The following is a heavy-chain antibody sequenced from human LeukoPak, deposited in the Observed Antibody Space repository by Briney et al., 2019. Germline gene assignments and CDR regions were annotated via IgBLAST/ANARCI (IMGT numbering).Heavy chain of an antibody. CDR3: ARRLKDGGSSTSCYTGRLCDY. J-gene: IGHJ4*02. Sequence: ASVKVSCKASGYTFTSYDINWVRQATGQGFEWMGWTNPNSGNTGYAQKFQGRVTITRNTSISTAYMELSSLRSEDTAVYYCARRLKDGGSSTSCYTGRLCDYWGQGALVTVSS. CDR1: GYTFTSYD. V-gene: IGHV1-8*03. D-gene: IGHD2-2*02. CDR2: TNPNSGNT.